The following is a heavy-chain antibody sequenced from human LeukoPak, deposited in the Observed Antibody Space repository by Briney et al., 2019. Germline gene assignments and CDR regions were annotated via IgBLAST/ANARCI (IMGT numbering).Heavy chain of an antibody. D-gene: IGHD6-19*01. CDR2: INPSGGST. Sequence: ASVKVSCKASGYTFTSYYMHWVRQAPGQGLEWMGIINPSGGSTNYAQKLQGRVTMTTDTSTSTAYMELRSLRSDDTAVYYCASPSSGWYIGYWGQGTLVTVSS. CDR3: ASPSSGWYIGY. V-gene: IGHV1-46*01. J-gene: IGHJ4*02. CDR1: GYTFTSYY.